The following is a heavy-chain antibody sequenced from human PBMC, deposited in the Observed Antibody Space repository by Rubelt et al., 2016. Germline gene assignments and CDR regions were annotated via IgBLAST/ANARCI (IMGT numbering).Heavy chain of an antibody. V-gene: IGHV3-23*04. CDR3: ARTSGYDSGWNDA. CDR2: ISGGVVIT. J-gene: IGHJ5*02. CDR1: ELTFSNYA. Sequence: EVQLVESGGGRVQPGGSLRLSCAASELTFSNYAMTWVRQAPGKGLEWVSAISGGVVITYYADSVKDRFTISRDNSKNALYLRMNSLRVDDTAVYYCARTSGYDSGWNDAGGQGTLVTVSS. D-gene: IGHD6-19*01.